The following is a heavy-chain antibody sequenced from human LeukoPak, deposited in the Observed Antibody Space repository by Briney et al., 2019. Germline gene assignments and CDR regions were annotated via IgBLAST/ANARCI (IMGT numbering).Heavy chain of an antibody. J-gene: IGHJ4*02. CDR1: GGSISSYY. CDR3: VRLRDRADGYNRAFDY. Sequence: SETLSLTCTVSGGSISSYYWSWIRQPPGKGLEWIGYIYYSGSTNYNPSLKSRVTISVDTSKNQFSLKLSSVTAADTAVYYCVRLRDRADGYNRAFDYWGQGTLVTVSS. CDR2: IYYSGST. D-gene: IGHD5-24*01. V-gene: IGHV4-59*01.